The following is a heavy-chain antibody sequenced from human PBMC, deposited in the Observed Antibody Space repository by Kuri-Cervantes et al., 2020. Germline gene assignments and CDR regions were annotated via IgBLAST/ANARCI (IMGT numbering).Heavy chain of an antibody. V-gene: IGHV3-66*02. CDR1: GFTFSSNY. J-gene: IGHJ4*02. Sequence: GESLKISCAASGFTFSSNYMSWVRQAPGKGLEWVSVIYSGGSTYYADSVKGRFTISGDNSNNMLYLQMDSLRTEDTALYYCVREGYSSGRAPAFDHWGQGTLVTVSS. CDR2: IYSGGST. CDR3: VREGYSSGRAPAFDH. D-gene: IGHD2-15*01.